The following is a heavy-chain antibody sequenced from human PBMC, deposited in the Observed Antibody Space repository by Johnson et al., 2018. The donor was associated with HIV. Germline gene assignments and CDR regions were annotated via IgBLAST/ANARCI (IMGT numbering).Heavy chain of an antibody. Sequence: QVHLVESGGGVVQPGRSLRLSCAASGFTFSSHAMHWVRQAPGKGLEWVTFISNDGSNKYYADSVRGRFTISRDNSKNTLYLQMNSLRAEDTAVYYCAREGEGYSSSWYDAFDIWGQGTMVTVSS. CDR1: GFTFSSHA. D-gene: IGHD6-13*01. CDR2: ISNDGSNK. V-gene: IGHV3-30*04. CDR3: AREGEGYSSSWYDAFDI. J-gene: IGHJ3*02.